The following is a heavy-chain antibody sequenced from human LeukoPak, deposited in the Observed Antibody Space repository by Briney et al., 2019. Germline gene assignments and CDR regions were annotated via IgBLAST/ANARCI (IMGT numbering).Heavy chain of an antibody. D-gene: IGHD3-16*02. V-gene: IGHV1-18*01. CDR3: ARIVEYYDYIWGSYRYFDY. CDR1: GYTFTSYG. Sequence: ASVKVSCKASGYTFTSYGISCVRQAPGQGLEWMGWISAYNGNTNYAQKLQGRVTMTTDTSTSTAYMELRSLRSDDTAVYYCARIVEYYDYIWGSYRYFDYWGQGTLVTVSS. CDR2: ISAYNGNT. J-gene: IGHJ4*02.